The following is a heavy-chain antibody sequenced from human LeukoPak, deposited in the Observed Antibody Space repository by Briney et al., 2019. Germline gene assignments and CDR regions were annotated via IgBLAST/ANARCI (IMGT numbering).Heavy chain of an antibody. CDR3: ATRGSGASAFDY. J-gene: IGHJ4*02. CDR2: IYTSGST. CDR1: GGSISTYY. D-gene: IGHD1-26*01. Sequence: SETLSLTCTVSGGSISTYYWSWIRQPAGKGLEWIGRIYTSGSTNYNPSLKSRVTMSLDTSKNHFSLSLSSVTAADTAVYYCATRGSGASAFDYWGQGALVTVSS. V-gene: IGHV4-4*07.